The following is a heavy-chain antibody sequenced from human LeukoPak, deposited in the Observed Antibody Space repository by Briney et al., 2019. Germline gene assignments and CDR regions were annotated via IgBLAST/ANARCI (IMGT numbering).Heavy chain of an antibody. CDR3: ARRAGAYSHPYDY. J-gene: IGHJ4*02. Sequence: GGSLRLSCAASGFTFSSYSMNWVRQSPGKGLEWVSYISSSSSTIYYADSVKGRFTISRDNAKNTLYLQMNSLRAEDTAVYYCARRAGAYSHPYDYWGQGTLVTVSS. V-gene: IGHV3-48*01. CDR1: GFTFSSYS. CDR2: ISSSSSTI. D-gene: IGHD4/OR15-4a*01.